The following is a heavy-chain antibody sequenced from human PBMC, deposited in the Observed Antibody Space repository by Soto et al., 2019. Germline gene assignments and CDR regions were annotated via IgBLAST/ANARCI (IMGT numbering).Heavy chain of an antibody. CDR3: AGFGDIVVVPASPYYYYGMDV. V-gene: IGHV1-69*13. Sequence: GASVKVSCTASGGTFSSYAISWVRQAPGQGLEWMGGIIPIFGTANYAQKFQGRVTITADESTSTAYMELSSLRSEDTAVYYCAGFGDIVVVPASPYYYYGMDVWGQGTTVTVSS. CDR1: GGTFSSYA. CDR2: IIPIFGTA. D-gene: IGHD2-2*01. J-gene: IGHJ6*02.